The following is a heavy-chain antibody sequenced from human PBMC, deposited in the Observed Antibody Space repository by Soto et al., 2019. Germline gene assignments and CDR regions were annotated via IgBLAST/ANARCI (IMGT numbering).Heavy chain of an antibody. CDR3: ARHTRGGGLEYSQH. J-gene: IGHJ1*01. Sequence: PSETLSLTCTVSGGSISSYYWSWIRQPPGKGLEWIGYIYYSGSTNYNPSLKSRVTISVDTSKNQFSLKLSPVTAADTAGYYWARHTRGGGLEYSQHWGQGPLVTVSS. D-gene: IGHD3-16*01. CDR2: IYYSGST. CDR1: GGSISSYY. V-gene: IGHV4-59*08.